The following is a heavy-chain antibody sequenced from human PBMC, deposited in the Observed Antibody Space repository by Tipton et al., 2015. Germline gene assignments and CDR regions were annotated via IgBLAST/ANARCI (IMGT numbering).Heavy chain of an antibody. Sequence: LRLSCTVSGGSVSSGNYYWSWIRQPPGKGLEWLGYIYYSGSTNYNPSLKSRVTISIDMSKNQFSLKLSSVTAADTAVYYCTREGFEDSSGFRYWGQGTLVTVSS. CDR2: IYYSGST. CDR1: GGSVSSGNYY. V-gene: IGHV4-61*01. D-gene: IGHD3-22*01. CDR3: TREGFEDSSGFRY. J-gene: IGHJ4*02.